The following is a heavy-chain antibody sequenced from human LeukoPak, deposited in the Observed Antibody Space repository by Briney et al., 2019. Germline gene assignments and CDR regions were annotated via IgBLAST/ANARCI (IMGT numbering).Heavy chain of an antibody. CDR1: GGSISSGSYY. CDR2: IYYSGGT. CDR3: ARGGASPRYYYYYYMDV. V-gene: IGHV4-61*01. J-gene: IGHJ6*03. D-gene: IGHD1-26*01. Sequence: SSQTLSLTCTVSGGSISSGSYYWSWIRQPPGKGLERIGYIYYSGGTNYNPSLKSRVTISVDTSKNQFSLKLSSVTAADTAVYYCARGGASPRYYYYYYMDVWGKGTTVTVSS.